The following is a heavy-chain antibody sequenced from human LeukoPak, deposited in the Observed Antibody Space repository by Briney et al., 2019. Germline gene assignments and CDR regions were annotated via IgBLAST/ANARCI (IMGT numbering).Heavy chain of an antibody. CDR3: ARDFRSSWLNWFDP. Sequence: SVNVSCKSSVGTFSSYAISWVRQAPGQGLGWMGGIIPIFGTANYAQKFQGRVTITADESTSTAYMELSSLRSEDTAVYYCARDFRSSWLNWFDPWGQGTLVTVSS. J-gene: IGHJ5*02. V-gene: IGHV1-69*01. D-gene: IGHD6-13*01. CDR1: VGTFSSYA. CDR2: IIPIFGTA.